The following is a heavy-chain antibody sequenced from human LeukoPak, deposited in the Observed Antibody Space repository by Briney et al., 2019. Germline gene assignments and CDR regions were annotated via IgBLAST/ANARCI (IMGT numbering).Heavy chain of an antibody. CDR1: GFTFSSYA. CDR3: ARSGSGNYYYYYYMDV. V-gene: IGHV3-30-3*01. Sequence: GRSLRLSCAASGFTFSSYAMHWVRQAPGKGLEWVAVISDDGSNKYYANSVKGRFTISRDNSKNTLYLQMNSLRAEDTAVYYCARSGSGNYYYYYYMDVWGKGTTVTVSS. D-gene: IGHD3-10*01. CDR2: ISDDGSNK. J-gene: IGHJ6*03.